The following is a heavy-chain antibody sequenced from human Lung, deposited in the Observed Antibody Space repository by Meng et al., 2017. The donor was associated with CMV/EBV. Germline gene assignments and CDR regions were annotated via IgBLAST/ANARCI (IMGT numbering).Heavy chain of an antibody. CDR2: FIPIFGTP. J-gene: IGHJ5*02. V-gene: IGHV1-69*05. Sequence: SVXVSXKASGGTFSNYPVIWVRHAPGLGLEWMGGFIPIFGTPNYAQNFQGRLTITTDESTSTAYMALNSLRSEDTAVYYCATEGPLNWFDLWGKGTLVTVSS. CDR3: ATEGPLNWFDL. CDR1: GGTFSNYP.